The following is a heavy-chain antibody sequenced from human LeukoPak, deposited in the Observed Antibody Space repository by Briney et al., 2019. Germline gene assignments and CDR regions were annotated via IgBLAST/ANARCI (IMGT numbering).Heavy chain of an antibody. D-gene: IGHD3-22*01. CDR1: GFTFSSYA. Sequence: QPGGSLRLSCAGTGFTFSSYAMSWVRQAPGKGLEWVSVISGSGGSTFYADSVEGRFTISRDNSKNTLYLQINSLRAEDTAVYYCARGPYYDSSIGYYYGMDVWGQGTTVTVSS. J-gene: IGHJ6*02. CDR3: ARGPYYDSSIGYYYGMDV. V-gene: IGHV3-23*01. CDR2: ISGSGGST.